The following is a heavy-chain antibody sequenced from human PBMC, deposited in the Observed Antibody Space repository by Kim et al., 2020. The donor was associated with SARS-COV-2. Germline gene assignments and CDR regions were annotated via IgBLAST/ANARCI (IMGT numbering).Heavy chain of an antibody. CDR2: IYHSGST. CDR3: ARDAGTMDYGDGYFDL. Sequence: SETLSLTCAVSGGSISSGGYSWSWIRQPPGKGLEWIGYIYHSGSTYYNPSLKSRVTISVDRSKNQFSLKLSSVTAADTAVYYCARDAGTMDYGDGYFDLWGRGTLVTVSS. D-gene: IGHD4-17*01. CDR1: GGSISSGGYS. J-gene: IGHJ2*01. V-gene: IGHV4-30-2*01.